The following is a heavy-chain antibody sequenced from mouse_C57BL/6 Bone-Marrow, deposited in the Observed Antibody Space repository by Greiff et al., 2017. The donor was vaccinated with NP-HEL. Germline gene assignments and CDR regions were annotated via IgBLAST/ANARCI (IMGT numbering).Heavy chain of an antibody. J-gene: IGHJ2*01. CDR2: ISDGGSYT. V-gene: IGHV5-4*01. CDR3: ARERGGITTVVAPFDY. CDR1: GFTFSSYA. D-gene: IGHD1-1*01. Sequence: EVQRVESGGGLVKPGGSLKLSCAASGFTFSSYAMSWVRQTPEKRLEWVATISDGGSYTYYPDNVKGRFTISRDNAKNNLYLQMSHLKSEDTAMYYCARERGGITTVVAPFDYWGQGTTLTVSS.